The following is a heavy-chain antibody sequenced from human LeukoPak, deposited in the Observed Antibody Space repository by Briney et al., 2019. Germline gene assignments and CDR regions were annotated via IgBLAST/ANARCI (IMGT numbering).Heavy chain of an antibody. CDR2: ISYDGSNK. CDR3: ARDDYVWGSFPNWFDP. Sequence: GGSLRLSCAASGFTFSSYAMHWVRQAPGKGLEGVAVISYDGSNKYYADSVKGRFTISRDNSKNTLYLQMNSLRAEDTAVYYCARDDYVWGSFPNWFDPWGQGTLVTVSS. V-gene: IGHV3-30-3*01. CDR1: GFTFSSYA. D-gene: IGHD3-16*01. J-gene: IGHJ5*02.